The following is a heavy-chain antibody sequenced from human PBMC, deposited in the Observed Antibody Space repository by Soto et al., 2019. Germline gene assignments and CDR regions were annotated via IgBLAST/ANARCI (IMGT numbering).Heavy chain of an antibody. J-gene: IGHJ4*02. D-gene: IGHD5-18*01. Sequence: QVQLVQSGAEVKKPGASVKVSCQTSGYNFSAYYFNWVRQAAGQGPEWMGWLNPRNGQTGYVQKFRGRVTMTKDTSIATVYLELSRLTSEDTAIYFCARETDTSMVDYWGQGTLVTVSS. CDR1: GYNFSAYY. V-gene: IGHV1-8*01. CDR3: ARETDTSMVDY. CDR2: LNPRNGQT.